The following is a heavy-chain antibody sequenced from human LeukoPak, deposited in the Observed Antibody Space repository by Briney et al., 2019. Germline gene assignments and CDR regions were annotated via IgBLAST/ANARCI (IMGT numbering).Heavy chain of an antibody. Sequence: GGSLRLSCEASGFTFSSYNMNWVRQAPGKGLEWISYIVSSSSTIYYADSVKGRFTISRDNAKNSLYLQMNSLRDEDTTVYYCARGSGWFDPWGQGTLVTVSS. CDR2: IVSSSSTI. V-gene: IGHV3-48*02. CDR1: GFTFSSYN. J-gene: IGHJ5*02. CDR3: ARGSGWFDP.